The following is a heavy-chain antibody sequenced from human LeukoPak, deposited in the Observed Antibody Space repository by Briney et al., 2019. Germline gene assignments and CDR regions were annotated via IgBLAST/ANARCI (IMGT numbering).Heavy chain of an antibody. J-gene: IGHJ4*02. Sequence: PGGSLRLSCAASGCTFSSYWMSWVREAPGKGLEWVANIKQDGSEKYYVDSVKGRFTISRDNAKNSLYLRMNSLRAEDTAVYYCAKLRRGIAVAGTRFDYWGQGTLVTVSS. CDR1: GCTFSSYW. D-gene: IGHD6-19*01. CDR3: AKLRRGIAVAGTRFDY. CDR2: IKQDGSEK. V-gene: IGHV3-7*01.